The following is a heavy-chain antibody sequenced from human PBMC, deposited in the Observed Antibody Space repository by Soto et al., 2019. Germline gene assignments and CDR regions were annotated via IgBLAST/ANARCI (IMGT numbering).Heavy chain of an antibody. Sequence: EVQLVESGGGLVQPGGSLRLSCAASGFTFSSYWMHWVRQAPGKGLVWVSRINSDGSSTSYADSVKGRFTISRDNAKNTLYLQMNSLRAEDTAVYYCVRDGYGPGGDVDNWFDPWGQGTLVTVSS. CDR2: INSDGSST. D-gene: IGHD3-10*01. V-gene: IGHV3-74*01. J-gene: IGHJ5*02. CDR1: GFTFSSYW. CDR3: VRDGYGPGGDVDNWFDP.